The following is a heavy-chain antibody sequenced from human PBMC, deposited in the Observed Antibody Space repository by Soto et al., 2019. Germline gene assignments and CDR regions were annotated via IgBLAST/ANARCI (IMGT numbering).Heavy chain of an antibody. D-gene: IGHD5-12*01. CDR1: GFTFDDYT. CDR2: ISWDGGST. Sequence: GGSLRLSCAASGFTFDDYTMHWVRQAPGKGLEWVSLISWDGGSTYYADSVKGRFTISRDNSKNSLYLRMNSLRTEDTALYYCAKDRATLSLDLGLDPWGQGTLVTVSS. V-gene: IGHV3-43*01. J-gene: IGHJ5*02. CDR3: AKDRATLSLDLGLDP.